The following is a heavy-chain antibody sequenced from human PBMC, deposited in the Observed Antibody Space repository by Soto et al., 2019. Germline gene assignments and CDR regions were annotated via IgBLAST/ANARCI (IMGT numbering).Heavy chain of an antibody. CDR1: GYTFTGYY. CDR3: ARDRGQSGYFYGSDYYYYGMDV. D-gene: IGHD5-18*01. V-gene: IGHV1-2*04. CDR2: INPNSGGT. J-gene: IGHJ6*02. Sequence: ASVKVSCKASGYTFTGYYMHWVRQAPGQGLEWMGWINPNSGGTNYAQKFQGWVTMTRDTSISTAYMELSRLRSDDTAVYYCARDRGQSGYFYGSDYYYYGMDVCGQGTTVTVSS.